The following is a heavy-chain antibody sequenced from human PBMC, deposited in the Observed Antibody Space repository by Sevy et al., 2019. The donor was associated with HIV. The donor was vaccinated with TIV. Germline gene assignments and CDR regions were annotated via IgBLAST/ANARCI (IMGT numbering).Heavy chain of an antibody. D-gene: IGHD2-21*02. V-gene: IGHV1-18*04. CDR1: GYTFTSYG. Sequence: ASVKVSCKASGYTFTSYGISWVRHAPGQGLEWMGWISAYNGNTNYAQKLQGRVTMTTDTSTSTAYMELRSLRSDDTAVYYCAREGAYCGGDCPDAFDIWGQGTMVTVSS. CDR3: AREGAYCGGDCPDAFDI. J-gene: IGHJ3*02. CDR2: ISAYNGNT.